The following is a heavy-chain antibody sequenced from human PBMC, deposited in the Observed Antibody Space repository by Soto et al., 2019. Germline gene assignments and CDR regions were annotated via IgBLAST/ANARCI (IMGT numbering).Heavy chain of an antibody. CDR1: GSSVGRNA. V-gene: IGHV3-30*03. D-gene: IGHD2-2*01. CDR2: ISDDVSNK. J-gene: IGHJ6*02. CDR3: ARADGCSXNTCSEPWGYYYYAVDV. Sequence: PGGSRRLSCAAGGSSVGRNAVHWVRKAQGNGREWVGFISDDVSNKYYAWCVKGRFTISRDNSKNTLYLQMDSLRAEDTAVYYCARADGCSXNTCSEPWGYYYYAVDVWGQGTTVTVSS.